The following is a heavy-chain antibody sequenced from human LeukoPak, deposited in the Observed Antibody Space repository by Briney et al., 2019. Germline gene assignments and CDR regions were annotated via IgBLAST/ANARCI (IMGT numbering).Heavy chain of an antibody. D-gene: IGHD2-21*01. V-gene: IGHV3-48*03. J-gene: IGHJ5*02. CDR3: ARMYSWGFDP. Sequence: GGSLRLSCAASGFTFSSYAMNWVRQAPGKGLEWLSYISSSGSAIYYADSVKGRFTISRDNAKNSLYLQMDSLRAEDTAVYYCARMYSWGFDPWGQGTLVTVSS. CDR2: ISSSGSAI. CDR1: GFTFSSYA.